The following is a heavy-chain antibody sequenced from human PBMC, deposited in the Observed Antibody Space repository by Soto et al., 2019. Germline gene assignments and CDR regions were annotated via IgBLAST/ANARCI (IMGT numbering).Heavy chain of an antibody. D-gene: IGHD3-16*01. CDR3: AKFGGTDGYPTN. CDR1: GFTFSSYA. V-gene: IGHV3-23*01. CDR2: IRGSGGSH. J-gene: IGHJ4*02. Sequence: EVQLLESGGGLVQPGGSLRLSCAASGFTFSSYAMSWVRQAPGKGVEWVSAIRGSGGSHYYGDSVKGRFTIPRDNSRNTLYRQMNRLRAEETAVYYCAKFGGTDGYPTNWGQGTLVTVSS.